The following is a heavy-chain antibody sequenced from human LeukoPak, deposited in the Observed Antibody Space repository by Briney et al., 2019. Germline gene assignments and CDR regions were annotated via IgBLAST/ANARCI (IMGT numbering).Heavy chain of an antibody. D-gene: IGHD7-27*01. J-gene: IGHJ4*02. CDR1: GGSVSNYY. Sequence: SETLSLTCTVSGGSVSNYYWSWIRQSPGKGLEWIGYIYYTETSYNPSLKSRVTISANTSKNQFSLKLYSVTAADTAVYYCATRKLGNDYWGQGTLVTVSS. CDR3: ATRKLGNDY. V-gene: IGHV4-59*02. CDR2: IYYTET.